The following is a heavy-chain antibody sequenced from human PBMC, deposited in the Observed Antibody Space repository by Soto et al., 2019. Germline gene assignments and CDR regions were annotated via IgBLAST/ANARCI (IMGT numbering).Heavy chain of an antibody. CDR3: VRDASSGYRGWWDP. D-gene: IGHD5-18*01. Sequence: QVQLVQSGTEVKKPGASVMVSCKTSGYTFTSYGISWVRQAPGQGLEWMGLISPYNGDTIYARKFQGRVIVTADTATSTVYMELMSLRSDDTAVYYCVRDASSGYRGWWDPWGQGTLVTVSS. J-gene: IGHJ5*02. V-gene: IGHV1-18*01. CDR1: GYTFTSYG. CDR2: ISPYNGDT.